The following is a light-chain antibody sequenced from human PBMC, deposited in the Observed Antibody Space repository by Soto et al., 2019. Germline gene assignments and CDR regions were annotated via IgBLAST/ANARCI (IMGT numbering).Light chain of an antibody. CDR1: HSVSSSY. V-gene: IGKV3-20*01. CDR2: GAS. Sequence: EIVLTQSPGTLSLSPGERATLSCRASHSVSSSYLAWYQQKPDQAPRLLIYGASSRATGIPDRFSGSGSGTDFTLTISRLEPEDLAVYYGQQFDTSPPSTFGQGTRLEIK. CDR3: QQFDTSPPST. J-gene: IGKJ5*01.